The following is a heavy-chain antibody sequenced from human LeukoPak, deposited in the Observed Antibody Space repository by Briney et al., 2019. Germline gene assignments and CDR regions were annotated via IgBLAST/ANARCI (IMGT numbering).Heavy chain of an antibody. CDR1: GFTFSSYG. V-gene: IGHV3-30*18. CDR2: ISYDGSNK. Sequence: GGSLRLSCAASGFTFSSYGMHWVRQAPGKGLEWVAVISYDGSNKYYADSVKGRFTISRDNAKNSLYLQKNSLRAEDTALYYCAKGDCSSTSCYGDYWGQGTLVTVSS. CDR3: AKGDCSSTSCYGDY. J-gene: IGHJ4*02. D-gene: IGHD2-2*01.